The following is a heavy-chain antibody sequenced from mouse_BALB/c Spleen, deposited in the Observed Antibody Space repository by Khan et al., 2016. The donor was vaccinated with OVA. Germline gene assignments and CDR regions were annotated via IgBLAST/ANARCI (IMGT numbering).Heavy chain of an antibody. CDR2: TNPTNGRT. CDR1: GYTFTSYW. V-gene: IGHV1S81*02. Sequence: VQLQESGAELVKAGASVKMSCKASGYTFTSYWMHWVKQRLGQGLEWFAETNPTNGRTYYNEKFKSTATLTVDKSSSTAYMLLSGPTFEDSAVYYCARIKKIVATYFDYGGQGTTLTVSS. J-gene: IGHJ2*01. CDR3: ARIKKIVATYFDY. D-gene: IGHD1-1*01.